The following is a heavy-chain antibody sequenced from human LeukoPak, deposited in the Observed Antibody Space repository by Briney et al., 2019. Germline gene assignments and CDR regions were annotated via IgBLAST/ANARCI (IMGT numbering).Heavy chain of an antibody. V-gene: IGHV3-30*02. Sequence: PGESLRLSCAASGFAFSIYGMHWVRQAPGKGLEWGAFIRYDGSNKYYADSVRDRFTISRDNSKNALYLQMNSLRAEDTAVYYCANSEYSHSSRDPTDSWGQGTLVIVSS. J-gene: IGHJ4*02. D-gene: IGHD6-6*01. CDR2: IRYDGSNK. CDR1: GFAFSIYG. CDR3: ANSEYSHSSRDPTDS.